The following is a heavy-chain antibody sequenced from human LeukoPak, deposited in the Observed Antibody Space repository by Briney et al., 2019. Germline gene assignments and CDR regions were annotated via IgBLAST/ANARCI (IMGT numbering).Heavy chain of an antibody. D-gene: IGHD1-26*01. J-gene: IGHJ4*02. CDR3: ARRRSYYFGY. CDR1: GGSISSSSYY. Sequence: PSETLSLTCTVSGGSISSSSYYWGWIRQPPGKGLEWIGSIYYSGSTYYNPSLKSRVTISVDTSKNQFSLKLSSVTAADTAVYYCARRRSYYFGYWGQGTLVTVSS. CDR2: IYYSGST. V-gene: IGHV4-39*01.